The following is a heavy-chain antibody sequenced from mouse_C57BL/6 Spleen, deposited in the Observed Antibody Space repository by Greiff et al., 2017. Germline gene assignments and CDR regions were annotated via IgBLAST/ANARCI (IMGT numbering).Heavy chain of an antibody. Sequence: EVKLQESGPELVKPGDSVKISCKASGYSFTGYFMNWVMQSHGKSLEWIGRINPYNGDTFYNQKFKGKATLTVDKSSSTAHMELRSLTSEDSAVYYCARSFTTVVNYAMDYWGQGTSVTVSS. V-gene: IGHV1-20*01. CDR1: GYSFTGYF. D-gene: IGHD1-1*01. CDR3: ARSFTTVVNYAMDY. J-gene: IGHJ4*01. CDR2: INPYNGDT.